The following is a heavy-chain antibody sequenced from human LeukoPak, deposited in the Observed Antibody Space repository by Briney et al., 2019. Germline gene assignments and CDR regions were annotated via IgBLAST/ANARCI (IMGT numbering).Heavy chain of an antibody. Sequence: IYYRGRTNYHPSLKSRVTISVDTSKNQFSLKLSSVTAADTAVYYCAGIVVVVAAPSQSFDIWGQGTMVTVSS. J-gene: IGHJ3*02. V-gene: IGHV4-59*01. CDR2: IYYRGRT. D-gene: IGHD2-15*01. CDR3: AGIVVVVAAPSQSFDI.